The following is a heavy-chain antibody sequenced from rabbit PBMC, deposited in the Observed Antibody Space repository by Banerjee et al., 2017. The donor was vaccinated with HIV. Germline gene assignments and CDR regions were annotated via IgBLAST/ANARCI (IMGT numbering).Heavy chain of an antibody. J-gene: IGHJ4*01. CDR1: GFSFSGSYG. CDR3: ARERYDDYGGWDL. Sequence: QEQLKETGGGLVQPGGSLTLTCTASGFSFSGSYGMCWVRQAPGKGLEWIACIATGDGRTYYATWAKGRFTISKTSSTTVTLQMTSLTAADTATYFCARERYDDYGGWDLWGPGTLVTVS. CDR2: IATGDGRT. V-gene: IGHV1S45*01. D-gene: IGHD2-1*01.